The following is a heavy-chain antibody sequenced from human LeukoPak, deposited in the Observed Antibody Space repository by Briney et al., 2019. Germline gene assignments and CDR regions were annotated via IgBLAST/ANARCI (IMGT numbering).Heavy chain of an antibody. CDR3: ARDIGGSSGWYNYFDY. V-gene: IGHV4-61*02. D-gene: IGHD6-19*01. J-gene: IGHJ4*02. Sequence: SQTLSLTCTVSGGSISSGSYYWSWIRQPAGKGLEWIGRIYTSGSTNYNSSLKSRVTISVDTSRNQFSLKLSSVTAADTAVYYCARDIGGSSGWYNYFDYWGQGTLVTVSS. CDR1: GGSISSGSYY. CDR2: IYTSGST.